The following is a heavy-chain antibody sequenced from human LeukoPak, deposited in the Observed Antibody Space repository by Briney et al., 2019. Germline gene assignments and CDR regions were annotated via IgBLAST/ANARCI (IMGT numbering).Heavy chain of an antibody. J-gene: IGHJ4*02. V-gene: IGHV3-7*01. CDR3: ARDRAHVLLWFGELGDDSPRFDY. CDR2: IKQDGSEK. D-gene: IGHD3-10*01. CDR1: GFTFSSYW. Sequence: GGSLRLSCAASGFTFSSYWMNWVRQAPGKGLEGVANIKQDGSEKYYVDSVKGRFTISRDNAKNSLYLQMNSLIAEDTAVYYCARDRAHVLLWFGELGDDSPRFDYWGQGTLVTVSS.